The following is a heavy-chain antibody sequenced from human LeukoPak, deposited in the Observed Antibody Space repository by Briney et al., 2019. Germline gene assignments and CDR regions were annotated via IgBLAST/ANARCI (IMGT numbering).Heavy chain of an antibody. V-gene: IGHV3-74*01. CDR2: INSDGSST. Sequence: GGSLRLSCAASGFTFSSYWMHWVRQAPGKGLVWVSRINSDGSSTSCADSVKGRFTISRDNAKNTLYLQMNSLRAEDTAVYYCAIKRAVTTDFDYWGQGTLVTVSS. CDR3: AIKRAVTTDFDY. J-gene: IGHJ4*02. D-gene: IGHD4-17*01. CDR1: GFTFSSYW.